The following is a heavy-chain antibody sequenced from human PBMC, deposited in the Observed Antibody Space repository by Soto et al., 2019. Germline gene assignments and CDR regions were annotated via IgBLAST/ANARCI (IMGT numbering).Heavy chain of an antibody. CDR2: ISWNSGNI. CDR3: AKGSSTTNFSYFDY. J-gene: IGHJ4*02. CDR1: GFTFDDYA. D-gene: IGHD2-2*01. Sequence: EVQLVESGGGLEQPGRSLRLSCAASGFTFDDYAMHWVRQAPGKGLEWVSSISWNSGNIGYADSVKGRFTISRDNAKNSLYLQMNSLRPEDTVLYYCAKGSSTTNFSYFDYWGQGTLVTVSS. V-gene: IGHV3-9*01.